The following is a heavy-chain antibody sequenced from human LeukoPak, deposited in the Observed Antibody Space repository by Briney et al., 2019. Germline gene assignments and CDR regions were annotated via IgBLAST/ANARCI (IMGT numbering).Heavy chain of an antibody. V-gene: IGHV4-59*01. D-gene: IGHD3-16*01. Sequence: SETLSLTCTDSGGSISSYYWSWIRQPPGKGLEWIGYIYYSGSTNYNPSLKSRVTISVDTSKNQFSLKLSSVTAADTAVYYCARDPITFGEVSMDVWGKGTTVAVSS. CDR2: IYYSGST. J-gene: IGHJ6*03. CDR1: GGSISSYY. CDR3: ARDPITFGEVSMDV.